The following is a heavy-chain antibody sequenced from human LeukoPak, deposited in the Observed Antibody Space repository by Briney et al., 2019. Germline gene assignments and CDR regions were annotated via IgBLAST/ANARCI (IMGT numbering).Heavy chain of an antibody. CDR2: IYTSGTT. Sequence: SQTLSLTCTVSGGSISSGNYYYSWIRQPAGKGLEWLGRIYTSGTTNYNPSLKSRVTISVDTSKNQFSLKLSSVTAADTAVYYCARVSLAVADTLDYWGQGTLVTVSS. CDR1: GGSISSGNYY. CDR3: ARVSLAVADTLDY. D-gene: IGHD6-19*01. J-gene: IGHJ4*02. V-gene: IGHV4-61*02.